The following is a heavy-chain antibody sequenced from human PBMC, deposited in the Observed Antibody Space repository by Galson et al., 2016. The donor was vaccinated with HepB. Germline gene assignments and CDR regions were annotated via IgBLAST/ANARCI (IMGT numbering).Heavy chain of an antibody. CDR2: IIPIFGTT. J-gene: IGHJ6*02. D-gene: IGHD1-26*01. CDR3: ARDNSAMGSPYYYGMDV. V-gene: IGHV1-69*13. CDR1: GGSFSSYP. Sequence: SVKVSCKVSGGSFSSYPLSWVRQAPGQGPEWMGGIIPIFGTTTYSQKFQGSLTITADESTRTAYLELSSLRSDDTAIFYCARDNSAMGSPYYYGMDVWGQGTTVTVSS.